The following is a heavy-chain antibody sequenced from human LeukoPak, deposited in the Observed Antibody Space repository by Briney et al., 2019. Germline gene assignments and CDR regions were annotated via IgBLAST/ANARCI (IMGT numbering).Heavy chain of an antibody. Sequence: GESLKISSKAAGCSFSSDWIAWVRQIRGQRLEWMEIIFPIDSETTYRPSFQGQVTISAGKSISTAYLQWSRLKASGTAMYYCTRGCSGGSCSRDAMDVWGQGTMVTVSS. D-gene: IGHD2-15*01. V-gene: IGHV5-51*01. CDR3: TRGCSGGSCSRDAMDV. J-gene: IGHJ6*02. CDR1: GCSFSSDW. CDR2: IFPIDSET.